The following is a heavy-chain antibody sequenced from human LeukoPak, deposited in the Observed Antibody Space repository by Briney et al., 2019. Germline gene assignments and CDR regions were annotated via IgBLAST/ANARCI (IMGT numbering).Heavy chain of an antibody. CDR1: GFTFSSYA. D-gene: IGHD6-13*01. CDR3: ARVGSSSWSFDY. V-gene: IGHV3-23*01. J-gene: IGHJ4*02. Sequence: PGGSLRLSCAASGFTFSSYAMSWVRQAPGKGLEWVSAISGSGGSTYYADSVKGRFTISRDNSKNTLYLQMNSLRAEDTAVYYCARVGSSSWSFDYWGQGTLVTVSS. CDR2: ISGSGGST.